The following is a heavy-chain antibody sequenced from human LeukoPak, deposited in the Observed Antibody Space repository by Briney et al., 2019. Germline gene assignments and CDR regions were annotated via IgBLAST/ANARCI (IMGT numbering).Heavy chain of an antibody. V-gene: IGHV1-69*13. CDR3: ARDDSDYYDSSGYPSDAFDI. J-gene: IGHJ3*02. CDR1: GGTFSSYA. D-gene: IGHD3-22*01. Sequence: SVKVSCKASGGTFSSYAISWVRQAPGQGLEWMGGIIPIFGTANYAQKFQVRVTITADESTSTAYMELSSLRSEDTAVYYCARDDSDYYDSSGYPSDAFDIWGQGTMVTVSS. CDR2: IIPIFGTA.